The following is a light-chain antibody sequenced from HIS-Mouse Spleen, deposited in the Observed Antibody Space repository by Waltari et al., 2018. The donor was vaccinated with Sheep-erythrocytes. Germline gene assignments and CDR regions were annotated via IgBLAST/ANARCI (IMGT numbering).Light chain of an antibody. CDR2: QDS. CDR3: QAWDSSTVV. V-gene: IGLV3-1*01. CDR1: KLGDKY. J-gene: IGLJ2*01. Sequence: SYELTQPPSVSVSPGQTASIPCSGDKLGDKYACWYQQKPGQSTVLVIYQDSKRPSGIPERFSGSNSGNTATLTISGTQAMDEADYYCQAWDSSTVVFGGGTKLTVL.